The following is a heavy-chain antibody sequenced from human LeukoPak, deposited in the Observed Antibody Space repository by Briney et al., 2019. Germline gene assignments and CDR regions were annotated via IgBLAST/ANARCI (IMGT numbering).Heavy chain of an antibody. V-gene: IGHV3-30*04. CDR3: AELGITMIGGV. J-gene: IGHJ6*04. CDR1: GFTFSSYA. CDR2: ISYDGSNK. D-gene: IGHD3-10*02. Sequence: TGGSLRLSCAASGFTFSSYAMHWVRQAPGQGLEGVAVISYDGSNKYYADSVKGRFTISRDNAKNSLYLQMNSLRAEDTAVYYCAELGITMIGGVWGKGTTVTISS.